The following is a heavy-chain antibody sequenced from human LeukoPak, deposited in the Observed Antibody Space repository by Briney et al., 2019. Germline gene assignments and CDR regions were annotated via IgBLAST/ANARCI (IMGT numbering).Heavy chain of an antibody. V-gene: IGHV3-49*04. CDR2: ITSKAHGGTT. J-gene: IGHJ4*02. Sequence: PGGSLRLSCTGSGFTFCDYPMSWVRQAPGKVLEWVGYITSKAHGGTTEFAESVKGRFTISRDDSKSIDDLQMSGLKTEDTAVYYCSRKRGPSGVCPLDYWGQGTLVTVSS. D-gene: IGHD2-8*01. CDR3: SRKRGPSGVCPLDY. CDR1: GFTFCDYP.